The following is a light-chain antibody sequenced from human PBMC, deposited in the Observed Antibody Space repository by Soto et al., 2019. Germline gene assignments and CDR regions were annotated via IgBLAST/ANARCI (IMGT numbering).Light chain of an antibody. CDR3: SSYTSTMTNV. CDR2: DVV. CDR1: SSDVGGFNS. J-gene: IGLJ1*01. Sequence: QXALXQPAXXSXXPGXSITISXTGTSSDVGGFNSVSWYQLRPGTAPKLILYDVVDRPSGVSYRFSGSKSGNTASLTISGLQAADEADYFCSSYTSTMTNVFGSGTKVTVL. V-gene: IGLV2-14*03.